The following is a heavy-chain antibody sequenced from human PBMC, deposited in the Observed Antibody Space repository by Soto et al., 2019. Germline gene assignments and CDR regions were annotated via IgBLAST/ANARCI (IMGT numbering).Heavy chain of an antibody. Sequence: ASVKVSCKASGFTFSNYGLNWVRQAPGQGLEWMGWVSANNGHTNYAQKLQGRVTMTTDTSTSTAYMELRSLRSDDTAVYYCAQGDFWSGYYFWGQGTLVTVSS. D-gene: IGHD3-3*01. CDR2: VSANNGHT. CDR3: AQGDFWSGYYF. CDR1: GFTFSNYG. V-gene: IGHV1-18*01. J-gene: IGHJ4*02.